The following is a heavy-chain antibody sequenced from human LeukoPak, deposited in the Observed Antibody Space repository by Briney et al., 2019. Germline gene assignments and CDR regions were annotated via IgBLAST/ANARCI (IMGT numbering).Heavy chain of an antibody. CDR3: ARGPPLFDP. Sequence: SGGSLRLSCAASGFTFSSYWMSWVRQAPGKGLEWVANIKQDGSEKYYVDSVKGRFTISRDNAKNSLYLQMSSLRAEDTGLYYCARGPPLFDPWGQGTLVTVSS. J-gene: IGHJ5*02. V-gene: IGHV3-7*01. CDR1: GFTFSSYW. CDR2: IKQDGSEK.